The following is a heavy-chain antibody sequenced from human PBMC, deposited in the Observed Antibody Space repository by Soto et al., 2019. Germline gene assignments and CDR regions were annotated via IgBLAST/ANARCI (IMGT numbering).Heavy chain of an antibody. Sequence: SETLSLTCTVSGGSISSYYWGWIRQPPGKGLEWIGYIYYSGSTNYNPSLKSRVTISVDTSKNQFSLKLSSVTAADTAVYYCAGCGYDLPYLGCYYMDVWGKGTTVTVSS. CDR2: IYYSGST. CDR1: GGSISSYY. J-gene: IGHJ6*03. CDR3: AGCGYDLPYLGCYYMDV. V-gene: IGHV4-59*08. D-gene: IGHD5-12*01.